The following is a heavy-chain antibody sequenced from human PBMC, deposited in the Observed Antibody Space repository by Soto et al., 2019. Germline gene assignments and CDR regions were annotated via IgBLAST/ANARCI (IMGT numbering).Heavy chain of an antibody. CDR3: WRAERFPRSWFDP. V-gene: IGHV4-34*01. CDR1: GWSFRNYY. J-gene: IGHJ5*02. Sequence: SETLSLTCGVYGWSFRNYYLIWVRQPPGKGLVWVGEVNHSGEATYNPSLQTRITISLNTSDNQISLKMTDGTTADTPMYFCWRAERFPRSWFDPWGQGTKVTVSS. CDR2: VNHSGEA. D-gene: IGHD3-10*01.